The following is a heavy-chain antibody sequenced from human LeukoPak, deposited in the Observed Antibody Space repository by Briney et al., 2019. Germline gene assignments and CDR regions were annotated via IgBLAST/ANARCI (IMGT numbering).Heavy chain of an antibody. CDR3: TKELHVAVAVADYYYFYMDV. CDR1: GFAFSSFA. CDR2: INGGGNTT. J-gene: IGHJ6*03. D-gene: IGHD6-19*01. Sequence: PGGSLRFSCAASGFAFSSFAMGWVRQSPGKGLEWLSTINGGGNTTFYSDSVKGRFTISRDNSKNTLYLHMDSLRPDDTATYYCTKELHVAVAVADYYYFYMDVWGRGTAVTVSS. V-gene: IGHV3-23*01.